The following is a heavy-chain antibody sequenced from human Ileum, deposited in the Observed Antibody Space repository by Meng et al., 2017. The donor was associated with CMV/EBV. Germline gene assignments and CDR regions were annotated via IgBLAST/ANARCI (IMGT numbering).Heavy chain of an antibody. D-gene: IGHD2-2*02. Sequence: KVSCKASGGTFSSYTISWVRQAPGQGLEWMGRIIPILGIANYAQKFQGRVTITADKSTSTAYMELSSLRSEDTAVYYCAREGSVVVPAAILFDYWGQGTLVTVSS. V-gene: IGHV1-69*04. J-gene: IGHJ4*02. CDR1: GGTFSSYT. CDR3: AREGSVVVPAAILFDY. CDR2: IIPILGIA.